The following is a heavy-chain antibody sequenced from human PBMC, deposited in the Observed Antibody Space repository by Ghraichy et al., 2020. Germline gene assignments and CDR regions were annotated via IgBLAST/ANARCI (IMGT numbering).Heavy chain of an antibody. D-gene: IGHD6-6*01. Sequence: SETLSLTCTVSGGSISSYYWSWIRQPPGKGLEWIGYIYYSGSTNYNPSLKSRVTISVDTSKNQFSLKLSSVTAADTAVYYCARLSRYGSSSDVSYYYGMDVWGQGTTVTVSS. CDR1: GGSISSYY. CDR3: ARLSRYGSSSDVSYYYGMDV. J-gene: IGHJ6*02. CDR2: IYYSGST. V-gene: IGHV4-59*08.